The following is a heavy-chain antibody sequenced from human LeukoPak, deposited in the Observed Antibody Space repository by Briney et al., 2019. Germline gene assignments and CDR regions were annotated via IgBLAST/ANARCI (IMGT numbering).Heavy chain of an antibody. CDR2: ISGMSSTI. V-gene: IGHV3-48*02. J-gene: IGHJ4*02. D-gene: IGHD5-24*01. CDR3: ARDSSDAYNPEPGY. CDR1: GFTFRSYS. Sequence: GGSLRLSCAASGFTFRSYSMNWVRQAPGKGLEWVSFISGMSSTIYYADSEKGRFTISRDNAKNSVYLQMNSLRDEDTAVYYCARDSSDAYNPEPGYWGQGTLVTVSS.